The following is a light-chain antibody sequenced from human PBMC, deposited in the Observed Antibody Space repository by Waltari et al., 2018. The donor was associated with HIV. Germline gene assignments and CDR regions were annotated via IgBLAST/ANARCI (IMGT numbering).Light chain of an antibody. CDR3: ETLDDNLNGPV. CDR2: SNN. CDR1: SSNIGNNA. Sequence: QSVLTQPPSASGTPGQRVTISCSGSSSNIGNNAVTWYQQFPGTAPKLHIYSNNQRPAGVPDRFSGSKSGTSASLAISGLQSEDEANYYCETLDDNLNGPVFGGGTKLTVL. V-gene: IGLV1-44*01. J-gene: IGLJ2*01.